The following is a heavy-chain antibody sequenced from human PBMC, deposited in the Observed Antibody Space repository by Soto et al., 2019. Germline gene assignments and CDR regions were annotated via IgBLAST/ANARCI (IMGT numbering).Heavy chain of an antibody. Sequence: EVQLVESGGGLVKPGGSLRLSCAASGFTFSSYSRNWVRQAPGKGLEWVSSISSSSSYIYYADSVKGRFTISRDNAKNSLYLQMNSLRAEDTAVYYCARVFPLSYYYYYMDVWGKGTTVTVSS. D-gene: IGHD3-9*01. V-gene: IGHV3-21*01. CDR1: GFTFSSYS. CDR2: ISSSSSYI. J-gene: IGHJ6*03. CDR3: ARVFPLSYYYYYMDV.